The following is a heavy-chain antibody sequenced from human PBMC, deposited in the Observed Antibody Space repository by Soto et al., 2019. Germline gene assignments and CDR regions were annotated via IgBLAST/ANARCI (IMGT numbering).Heavy chain of an antibody. CDR3: AGWNYDY. CDR2: ISQSAGGNT. Sequence: EGSLRLSCAASGFTFRSYGLMLVRQAPGKGLEWVSAISQSAGGNTYYADSVKGRFTISRDDSKNTLYLQMDSLRPEDTAQYYCAGWNYDYWGQVPQVTFAP. V-gene: IGHV3-23*01. D-gene: IGHD1-7*01. CDR1: GFTFRSYG. J-gene: IGHJ4*02.